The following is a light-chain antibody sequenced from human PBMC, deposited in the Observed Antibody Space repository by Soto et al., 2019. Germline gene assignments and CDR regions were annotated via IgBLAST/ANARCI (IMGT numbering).Light chain of an antibody. CDR1: QSVSGY. CDR2: DAS. CDR3: QQRSNWPFT. J-gene: IGKJ3*01. V-gene: IGKV3-11*01. Sequence: EIVLTQSPATLSLSTGERATLSCRASQSVSGYLAWYQQKPGQAPRLLIYDASNRATGIPARFSGSGSGTDFTLTISSLEPGDFAVYYCQQRSNWPFTFGPGTTVDVK.